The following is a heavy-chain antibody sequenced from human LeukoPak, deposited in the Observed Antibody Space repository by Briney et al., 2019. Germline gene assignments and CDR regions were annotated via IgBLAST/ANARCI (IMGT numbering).Heavy chain of an antibody. V-gene: IGHV3-15*01. Sequence: GGSLRLSCAASGFTFSNAWMSWVRQAPGQGLEWVGRIRSKIDGATIDYAAPVKGRFIISRDDSRNTLFLQMNSLKIEDTAVYYCATDDYAVWGQGTLVTVSS. D-gene: IGHD4-17*01. CDR3: ATDDYAV. CDR1: GFTFSNAW. CDR2: IRSKIDGATI. J-gene: IGHJ4*02.